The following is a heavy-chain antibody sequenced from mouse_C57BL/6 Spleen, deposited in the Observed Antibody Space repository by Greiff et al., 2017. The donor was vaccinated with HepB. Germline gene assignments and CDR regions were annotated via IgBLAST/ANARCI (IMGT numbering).Heavy chain of an antibody. CDR1: GYSITSGYY. V-gene: IGHV3-6*01. CDR2: ISYDGSN. J-gene: IGHJ1*03. CDR3: ARDGRSLYYDYDGYFDV. Sequence: EVKLLESGPGLVKPSQSLSLTCSVTGYSITSGYYWNWIRQFPGNKLEWMGYISYDGSNNYNPSLKNRISITRDTSKNQFFLKLNSVTTEDTATYYCARDGRSLYYDYDGYFDVWGTGTTVTVSS. D-gene: IGHD2-4*01.